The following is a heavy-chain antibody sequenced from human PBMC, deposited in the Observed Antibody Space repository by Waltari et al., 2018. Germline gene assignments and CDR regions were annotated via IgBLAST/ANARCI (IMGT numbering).Heavy chain of an antibody. J-gene: IGHJ3*01. CDR3: AREAYSSSWFFDL. V-gene: IGHV3-48*04. D-gene: IGHD6-13*01. CDR2: IISTSSSI. Sequence: EAQLVESGGGLVQPGGSLVLSCPAAGFTFSSYRMNWVRQAPGKGLEWISYIISTSSSIYYADSVRGRFTISRDNAKNSLYLQMNSLRAEDTAVYYCAREAYSSSWFFDLWGQGTVVTVSS. CDR1: GFTFSSYR.